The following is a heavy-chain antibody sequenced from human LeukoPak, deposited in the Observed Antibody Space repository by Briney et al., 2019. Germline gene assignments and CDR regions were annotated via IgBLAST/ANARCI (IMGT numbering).Heavy chain of an antibody. V-gene: IGHV3-48*03. D-gene: IGHD3-9*01. CDR1: GFTFSNYE. CDR2: ISDSGTTI. CDR3: ARVRYFDWLGPFDY. J-gene: IGHJ4*02. Sequence: GGSLRLSCAASGFTFSNYEMNWVRQAPGKGLEWVSYISDSGTTIYYGDSVKGRFTISRDNAKKSLYLQMNSLRAEDTAVYYCARVRYFDWLGPFDYWGQGTLVIVSS.